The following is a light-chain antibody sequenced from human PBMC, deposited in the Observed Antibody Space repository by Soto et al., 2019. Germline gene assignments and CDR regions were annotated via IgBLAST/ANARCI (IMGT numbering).Light chain of an antibody. CDR2: DAS. J-gene: IGKJ4*01. V-gene: IGKV3-11*01. Sequence: EIVLTQSPATLSLSPGERATLSCRASQSVSNYLAWYQQKPGQAPRLLIYDASNRATGIPARFSGSGSGTDFTLTISTLELEDFAVYYCQQHINRPSFLAGTRV. CDR1: QSVSNY. CDR3: QQHINRPS.